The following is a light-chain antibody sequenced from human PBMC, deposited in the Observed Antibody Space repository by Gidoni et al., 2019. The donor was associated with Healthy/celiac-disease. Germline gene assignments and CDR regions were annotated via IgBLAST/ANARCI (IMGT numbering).Light chain of an antibody. V-gene: IGKV1-39*01. CDR2: AAS. Sequence: DIQMPQSPSSLSAPVGDRVTITCRASQSISSYLNLSQQKPGKAPKLLIYAASSLQRGVPSRCSGSGSGTDFTLTISSLQPEDFATYYCQQSYSTPPITFGQGTRLEIK. CDR3: QQSYSTPPIT. J-gene: IGKJ5*01. CDR1: QSISSY.